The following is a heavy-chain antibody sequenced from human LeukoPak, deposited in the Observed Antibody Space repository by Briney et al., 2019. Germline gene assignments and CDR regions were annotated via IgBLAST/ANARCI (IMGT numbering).Heavy chain of an antibody. CDR1: GGTFSSYA. Sequence: ASVKVSCKASGGTFSSYAISWVRQAPGQGLEWMGRIIPILGIANYAQKFQGRVTITADKSTSTAYMELSSLRSEDTAVYYCASRDGYNRYDAFDIWGQGTMVTVSS. CDR3: ASRDGYNRYDAFDI. J-gene: IGHJ3*02. V-gene: IGHV1-69*04. CDR2: IIPILGIA. D-gene: IGHD5-24*01.